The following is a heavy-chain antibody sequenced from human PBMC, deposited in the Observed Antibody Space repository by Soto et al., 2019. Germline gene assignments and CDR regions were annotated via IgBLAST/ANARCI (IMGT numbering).Heavy chain of an antibody. CDR1: GSTFSSYP. CDR3: LRDYSGWFDF. Sequence: GGSLRLSCAASGSTFSSYPIHWVRQAPGKGLEWVGSISYDGTSEDFADSLRGRFTLSRDNSKNMLWLQTNSLRSEDTAVYYCLRDYSGWFDFWGQGTLVTVSS. CDR2: ISYDGTSE. D-gene: IGHD3-10*01. V-gene: IGHV3-30-3*01. J-gene: IGHJ5*01.